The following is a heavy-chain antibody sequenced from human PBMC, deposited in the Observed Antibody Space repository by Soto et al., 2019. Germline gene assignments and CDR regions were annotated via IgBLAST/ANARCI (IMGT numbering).Heavy chain of an antibody. V-gene: IGHV3-23*01. CDR3: AKETRSTSYSSSSSYYYGMDV. CDR2: ISGSGGST. Sequence: GGSLRLSCAASGFTFSDAWMSWVRQAPGKGLDWVSAISGSGGSTYYADSVKGRFTISRDNSKNTLYLQMNSLRAEDTAVYYCAKETRSTSYSSSSSYYYGMDVWGQGTTVTVSS. D-gene: IGHD6-6*01. CDR1: GFTFSDAW. J-gene: IGHJ6*02.